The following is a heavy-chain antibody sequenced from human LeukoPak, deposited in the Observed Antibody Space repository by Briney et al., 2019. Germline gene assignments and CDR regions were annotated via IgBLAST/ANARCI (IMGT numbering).Heavy chain of an antibody. CDR2: IYYSGST. D-gene: IGHD2-2*01. CDR1: GGSISSSSYY. Sequence: PSETLSLTCTVSGGSISSSSYYWGWIRQPPGKGLEWIGSIYYSGSTYYNPSLKSRVTISVDTSKNQFSLKLSSVTAADTAVYYCARERGVVAAAAPFDPWGQGTLVTVSS. CDR3: ARERGVVAAAAPFDP. V-gene: IGHV4-39*07. J-gene: IGHJ5*02.